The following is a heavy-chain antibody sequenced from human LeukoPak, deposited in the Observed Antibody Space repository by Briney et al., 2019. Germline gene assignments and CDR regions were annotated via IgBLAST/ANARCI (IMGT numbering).Heavy chain of an antibody. Sequence: TSQTLSLTCTVSGGSISSSSYSWGWLRQPPGKGLEWIGSIYYSGSTYYNPSLKSRVTISVDTSKNQFSLNLSSVTAADTAVYHCARDYGDYYFDYWGQGTLVTVSS. D-gene: IGHD4-17*01. V-gene: IGHV4-39*01. CDR2: IYYSGST. CDR1: GGSISSSSYS. CDR3: ARDYGDYYFDY. J-gene: IGHJ4*02.